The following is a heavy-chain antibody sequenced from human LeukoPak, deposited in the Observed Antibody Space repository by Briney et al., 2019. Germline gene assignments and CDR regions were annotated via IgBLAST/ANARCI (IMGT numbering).Heavy chain of an antibody. CDR3: ARDQNFGVANWGFWDY. J-gene: IGHJ4*02. CDR2: IYYSGST. Sequence: SETLSLTCTVSGGSISSSSYYWGWIRQPPGKGLEWIGSIYYSGSTYYNPSLKSRVTMSVDTSKNQFSLKLSSVTAADTAVYYCARDQNFGVANWGFWDYWGQGTLVTVSS. V-gene: IGHV4-39*07. CDR1: GGSISSSSYY. D-gene: IGHD3-3*01.